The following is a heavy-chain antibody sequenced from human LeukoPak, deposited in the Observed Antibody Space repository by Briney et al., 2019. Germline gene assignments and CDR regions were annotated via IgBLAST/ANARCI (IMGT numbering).Heavy chain of an antibody. CDR2: ISSSGSTI. CDR1: GFTFSDYY. D-gene: IGHD3-9*01. V-gene: IGHV3-11*01. CDR3: ARDRGYDILTGYYEYYMDV. Sequence: PGGSLRLSCAASGFTFSDYYMSRIRQAPGKGLEWVSYISSSGSTIYYADSVKGRFTISRDNAKNSLYLQMNSLRAEDTAVYYCARDRGYDILTGYYEYYMDVWGKGTTVTVSS. J-gene: IGHJ6*03.